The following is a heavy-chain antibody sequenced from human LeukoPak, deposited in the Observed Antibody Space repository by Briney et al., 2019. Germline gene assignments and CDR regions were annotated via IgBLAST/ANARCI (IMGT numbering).Heavy chain of an antibody. CDR2: IRHDGSNK. CDR1: GSTFSTDA. V-gene: IGHV3-30*02. D-gene: IGHD2-2*01. J-gene: IGHJ4*02. CDR3: SKYAWESSTLDY. Sequence: GGSLRLSCAASGSTFSTDAMHWVRQAPGKGLEWVATIRHDGSNKHYADSVKGRFTISRDNSQNTLYLQMNSPRPEDTAVYYCSKYAWESSTLDYWGQGTLVTVSS.